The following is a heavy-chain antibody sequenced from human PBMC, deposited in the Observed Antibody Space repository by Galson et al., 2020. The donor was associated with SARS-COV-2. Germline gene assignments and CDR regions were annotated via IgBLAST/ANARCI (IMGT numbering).Heavy chain of an antibody. D-gene: IGHD5-12*01. CDR3: TRDPRLSDY. V-gene: IGHV3-11*06. CDR1: GFTFSDHY. Sequence: GGSLRLSCAASGFTFSDHYMTWIRQAPGKGLEYLSYISGSSANINYADSVRGRFTISRDNAKNSLFLQMNSLRVEDTAVDCCTRDPRLSDYVGQGTLVTVSS. CDR2: ISGSSANI. J-gene: IGHJ4*02.